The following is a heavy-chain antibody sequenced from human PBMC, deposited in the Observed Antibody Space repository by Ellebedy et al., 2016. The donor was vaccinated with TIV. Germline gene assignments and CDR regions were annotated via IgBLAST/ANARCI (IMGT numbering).Heavy chain of an antibody. Sequence: GESLKISCATSGFTFNYYGMNWVRQAPGKGLEWIAHISAASTTIKYADSVRGRFTLSRDNGKTSLYLQMNSLRDEDTGMYYCTRDWDYWGQGTLVTVSS. V-gene: IGHV3-48*02. J-gene: IGHJ4*02. CDR2: ISAASTTI. CDR3: TRDWDY. CDR1: GFTFNYYG.